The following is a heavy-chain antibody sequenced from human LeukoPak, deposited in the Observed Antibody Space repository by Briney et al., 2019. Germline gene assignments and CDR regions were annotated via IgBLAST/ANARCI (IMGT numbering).Heavy chain of an antibody. V-gene: IGHV3-23*01. Sequence: GGSLRLSCAASGYTITSYTLCGVRQAPGKGLEWVSGITGCGGSTFYAHSVKGRFTISRDTSKNTLYLEMNSLRAEDTAVYYCAKDRDSSSWYLGSCFCDSWGQGTLVTVSS. CDR2: ITGCGGST. CDR1: GYTITSYT. CDR3: AKDRDSSSWYLGSCFCDS. D-gene: IGHD6-13*01. J-gene: IGHJ4*02.